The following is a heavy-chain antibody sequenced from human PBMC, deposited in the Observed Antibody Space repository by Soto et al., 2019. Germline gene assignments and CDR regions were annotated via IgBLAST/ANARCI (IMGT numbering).Heavy chain of an antibody. CDR2: IYSSGRT. V-gene: IGHV4-39*07. Sequence: PSETLSLTCTVSGGSISSSSYYWGWIRQPPGKGLEWIGNIYSSGRTNYNPSLKSRVTMSIDTSKNQFSLKLSSVTAADTAVYYCARSGSYYAYNWFDPWGQGTLVTVSS. J-gene: IGHJ5*02. D-gene: IGHD1-26*01. CDR1: GGSISSSSYY. CDR3: ARSGSYYAYNWFDP.